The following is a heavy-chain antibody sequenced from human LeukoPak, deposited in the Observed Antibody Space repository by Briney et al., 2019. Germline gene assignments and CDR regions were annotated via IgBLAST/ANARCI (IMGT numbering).Heavy chain of an antibody. Sequence: GGSLRLSCAASGFSFSSYAMSWVRRAPGKGLEWVSYISSSGSTIYYADSVKGRFTISRDNAKNSLYLQMNSLRAEDTAVYYCAELGITMIGGVWGKGTTVTISS. D-gene: IGHD3-10*02. CDR1: GFSFSSYA. CDR3: AELGITMIGGV. V-gene: IGHV3-48*03. J-gene: IGHJ6*04. CDR2: ISSSGSTI.